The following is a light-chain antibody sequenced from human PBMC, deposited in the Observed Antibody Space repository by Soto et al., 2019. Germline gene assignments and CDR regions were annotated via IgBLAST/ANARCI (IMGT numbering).Light chain of an antibody. J-gene: IGKJ5*01. CDR1: LTISSY. CDR2: AAS. CDR3: QQRDYWQVT. V-gene: IGKV1-39*01. Sequence: DIQMTQSPSSLSAFVGDRVTITCRASLTISSYLNWYQQKSGKAPKLLISAASSLESGVPPRFSGSGSGTDFTLTISSLEPEDFAIYYCQQRDYWQVTFGQGTRLEI.